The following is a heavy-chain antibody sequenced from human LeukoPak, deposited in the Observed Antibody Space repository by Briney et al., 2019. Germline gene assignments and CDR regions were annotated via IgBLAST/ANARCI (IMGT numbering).Heavy chain of an antibody. D-gene: IGHD3-10*01. V-gene: IGHV3-23*01. CDR3: ASPHGSGSYFNY. Sequence: GGSLRLSCAASGFTFSSYVMSWVRQAPGKGLEWVSSIRESGGSTYYADSVKGRFTVSRDDAKNTLYLQMNSLRAEDTAVYYCASPHGSGSYFNYWGQGTLVTVPS. CDR2: IRESGGST. J-gene: IGHJ4*02. CDR1: GFTFSSYV.